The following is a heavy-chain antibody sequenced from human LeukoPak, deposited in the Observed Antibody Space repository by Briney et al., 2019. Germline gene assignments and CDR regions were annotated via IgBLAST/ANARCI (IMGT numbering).Heavy chain of an antibody. CDR1: GFTISGHA. CDR3: VKDFCCGGNCPFPFFDS. CDR2: TVAGYSET. V-gene: IGHV3-23*01. Sequence: PGGSLRLSCVASGFTISGHAMSWVRQAPAKGLEWVSITVAGYSETHYADSVRGRFTISRDDSSNTLSLEMNSLRADDTGTYYCVKDFCCGGNCPFPFFDSWGQGTVVTVSS. D-gene: IGHD2-21*02. J-gene: IGHJ4*02.